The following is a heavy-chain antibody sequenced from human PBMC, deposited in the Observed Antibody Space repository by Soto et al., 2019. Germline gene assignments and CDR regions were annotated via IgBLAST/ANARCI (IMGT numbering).Heavy chain of an antibody. D-gene: IGHD2-15*01. J-gene: IGHJ6*02. CDR3: ARRYCSGGSCYRLGYGMDV. V-gene: IGHV4-31*03. Sequence: KTSETLSLTCTVSGGSISSGGYYWSWIRQHPGKGLEWIGYIYYSGSTYYNPSLKSRVTISVDTSKNQFSLKLSSVTAADTAVYYCARRYCSGGSCYRLGYGMDVWGQGTTVTVSS. CDR2: IYYSGST. CDR1: GGSISSGGYY.